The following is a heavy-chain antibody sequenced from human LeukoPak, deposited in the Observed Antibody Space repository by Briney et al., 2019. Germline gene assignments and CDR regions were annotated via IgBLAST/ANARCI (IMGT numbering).Heavy chain of an antibody. Sequence: GGSLRLSCAASGFTFSSYEMNWVRQAPGKGLEWVSYISSSGSTIYYADSVKGRFTISRDNAKNSLYLQMNSLRAEDTAVYYCARGNFAYYYDSSMDYWGQGTLVTVSS. D-gene: IGHD3-22*01. CDR1: GFTFSSYE. CDR3: ARGNFAYYYDSSMDY. J-gene: IGHJ4*02. V-gene: IGHV3-48*03. CDR2: ISSSGSTI.